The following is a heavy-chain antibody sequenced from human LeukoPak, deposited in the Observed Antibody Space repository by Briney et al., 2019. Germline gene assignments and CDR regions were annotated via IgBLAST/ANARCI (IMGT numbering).Heavy chain of an antibody. CDR3: ARTSIAARRANAFDI. V-gene: IGHV4-59*12. CDR1: GGSISTYY. CDR2: IYHSGST. Sequence: PSETLSLTCTVSGGSISTYYWNWIRQPPGKGLEWIGYIYHSGSTYYNPSLKSRVTISVDRSKNQFSLKLSSVTAADTAVYYCARTSIAARRANAFDIWGQGTMVTVSS. D-gene: IGHD6-6*01. J-gene: IGHJ3*02.